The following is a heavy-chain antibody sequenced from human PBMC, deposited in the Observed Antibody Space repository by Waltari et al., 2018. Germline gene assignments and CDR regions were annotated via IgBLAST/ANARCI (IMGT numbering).Heavy chain of an antibody. J-gene: IGHJ4*02. CDR1: GFVFGSYA. D-gene: IGHD6-13*01. Sequence: EVQLLESGGGLVQPGGSLRLSCVASGFVFGSYAMTWVRQAPGKGLEWVSGVSAKSDFTNYADSVKGRFTISRDNSKNTLYLQMNSLRAEDTAVYYCARDVPGIAAAADYWGQGTLVTVSS. V-gene: IGHV3-23*01. CDR2: VSAKSDFT. CDR3: ARDVPGIAAAADY.